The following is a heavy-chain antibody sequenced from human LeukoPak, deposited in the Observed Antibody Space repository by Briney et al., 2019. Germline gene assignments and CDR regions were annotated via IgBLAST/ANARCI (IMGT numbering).Heavy chain of an antibody. D-gene: IGHD1-26*01. CDR3: ARVMYGGISYSVDY. V-gene: IGHV3-48*02. CDR2: ISISSTTI. CDR1: GFTFSGYS. J-gene: IGHJ4*02. Sequence: GGSLRLFCLASGFTFSGYSMNWVRQAPGKGLEWVSYISISSTTINYADSVKGRFTISRDNAKNSLYLQMNSLRDEDTAVYYCARVMYGGISYSVDYWGQGTLVTVSS.